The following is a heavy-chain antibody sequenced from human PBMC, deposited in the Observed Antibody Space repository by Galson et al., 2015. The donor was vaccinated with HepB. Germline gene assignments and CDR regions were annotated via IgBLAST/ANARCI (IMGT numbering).Heavy chain of an antibody. CDR2: IWYDGSNK. Sequence: SLRLSCAASGFTFSSYGMHWVRQAPGKGLEWVAVIWYDGSNKYYADSVKGRFTISRDNSKNTLYLQMNSLRAEDTAVYYCARDKGSPYHDYGDYGFDYWGQGTLVTVSS. D-gene: IGHD4-17*01. CDR3: ARDKGSPYHDYGDYGFDY. J-gene: IGHJ4*02. CDR1: GFTFSSYG. V-gene: IGHV3-33*01.